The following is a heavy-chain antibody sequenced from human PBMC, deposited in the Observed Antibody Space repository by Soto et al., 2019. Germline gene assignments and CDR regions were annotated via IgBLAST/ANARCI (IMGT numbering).Heavy chain of an antibody. Sequence: SETLSLTCTVSGGSISSYYWSWIRQPPGKGLEWIGYIYYSGSTNYNPSLKSRVTISVETSKNQFSLKLSSVTAADTAVYYCASLNWEYYFDYWGQGTLVTVSS. J-gene: IGHJ4*02. D-gene: IGHD7-27*01. CDR1: GGSISSYY. V-gene: IGHV4-59*01. CDR3: ASLNWEYYFDY. CDR2: IYYSGST.